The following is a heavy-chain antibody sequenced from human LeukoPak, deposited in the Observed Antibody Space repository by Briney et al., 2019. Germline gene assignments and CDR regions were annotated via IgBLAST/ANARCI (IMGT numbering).Heavy chain of an antibody. CDR1: GFSFDDYA. J-gene: IGHJ4*02. D-gene: IGHD3-10*01. Sequence: PGRSLRLSCVASGFSFDDYAMHWVRQAPGKGLEWVSLISWNSDNIGYADSVKGRFTISRDNAKKSLYLQMNNLRVEDTAFYYCAKDMGPYGTGSQYDGWGGGGIDYWGQGTLISVSS. V-gene: IGHV3-9*01. CDR3: AKDMGPYGTGSQYDGWGGGGIDY. CDR2: ISWNSDNI.